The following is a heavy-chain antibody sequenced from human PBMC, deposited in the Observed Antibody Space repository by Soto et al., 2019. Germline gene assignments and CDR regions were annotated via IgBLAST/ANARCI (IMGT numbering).Heavy chain of an antibody. V-gene: IGHV3-30*18. Sequence: GGSLRLSCAASGFTFSSYGMHWVRQAPGKGLEWVAVISYDGSNKYYADSVKGRFTISRDNSKNTLYLQMNSLRAEDTAVYYCAKDMDRAGSSWYGHYYYYGMDVWGQGTTVTVSS. CDR2: ISYDGSNK. CDR1: GFTFSSYG. D-gene: IGHD6-13*01. CDR3: AKDMDRAGSSWYGHYYYYGMDV. J-gene: IGHJ6*02.